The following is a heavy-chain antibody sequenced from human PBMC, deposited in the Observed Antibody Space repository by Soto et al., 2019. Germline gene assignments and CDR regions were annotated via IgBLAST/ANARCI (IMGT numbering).Heavy chain of an antibody. CDR3: ARDVRDYNVSGRSHWFDP. Sequence: QVQLQESGPGLVKPSQTLSLTCTVSGASISSSGYYWSWIRQHPGKGLEWIGYIYYSGGTYYNPSLKSRVTISVDTSKKQFSLKLRSVTAADTAVYYCARDVRDYNVSGRSHWFDPWGQGTLVTVSS. CDR1: GASISSSGYY. V-gene: IGHV4-31*03. D-gene: IGHD3-10*01. CDR2: IYYSGGT. J-gene: IGHJ5*02.